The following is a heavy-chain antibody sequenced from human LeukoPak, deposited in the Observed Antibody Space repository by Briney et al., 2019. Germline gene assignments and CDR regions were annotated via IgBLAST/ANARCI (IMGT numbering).Heavy chain of an antibody. CDR1: GYTFTGYY. D-gene: IGHD2-2*01. CDR3: ARDVSGVVPAEFWFDP. Sequence: ASVTVSCKASGYTFTGYYMHWVRQAPGQGLEWMGWINPNSGGTNYAQKFQGRVTMTRDTSISTAYMELSRLRSDDTAVYYCARDVSGVVPAEFWFDPWGQGTLVTVSS. J-gene: IGHJ5*02. CDR2: INPNSGGT. V-gene: IGHV1-2*02.